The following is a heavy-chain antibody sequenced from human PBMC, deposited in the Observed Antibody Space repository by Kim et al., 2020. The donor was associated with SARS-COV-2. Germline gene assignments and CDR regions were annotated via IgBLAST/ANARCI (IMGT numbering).Heavy chain of an antibody. D-gene: IGHD5-18*01. CDR2: INHSGST. CDR3: ATLGGYSYGPGGFQH. V-gene: IGHV4-34*01. J-gene: IGHJ1*01. CDR1: GGSFSGYY. Sequence: SETLSLTCAVYGGSFSGYYWSWIRQPPGKGLEWIGEINHSGSTNYNPSLKSRVTISVDTSKNQFSLKLSSLTAADTAVYYCATLGGYSYGPGGFQHWGQGTLVTVSS.